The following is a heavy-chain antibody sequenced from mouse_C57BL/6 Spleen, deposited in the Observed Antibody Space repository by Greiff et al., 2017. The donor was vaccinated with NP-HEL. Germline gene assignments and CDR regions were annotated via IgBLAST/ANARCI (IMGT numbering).Heavy chain of an antibody. D-gene: IGHD4-1*01. V-gene: IGHV6-3*01. Sequence: DVKLVESGGGLVQPGGSMKLSCVASGFTFSNYWMNWVRQSPEKGLEWVAQIRLKSDNYATHYAESVKGRFTISRDDSKSSVYLQMNNLRAEDTGIYYCTGLGPYYFDYWGQGTTLTVSS. CDR3: TGLGPYYFDY. CDR1: GFTFSNYW. CDR2: IRLKSDNYAT. J-gene: IGHJ2*01.